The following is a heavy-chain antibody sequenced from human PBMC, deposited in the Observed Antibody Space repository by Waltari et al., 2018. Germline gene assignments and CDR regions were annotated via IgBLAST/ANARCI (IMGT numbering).Heavy chain of an antibody. D-gene: IGHD6-13*01. Sequence: EVQLVQSGAEVKKPGESLKISCKGSGYSFTSYWIGWVLQMPGKGLEWMGIIYPGDSDTRYSPSFQGQVTSSADKSISTAYLQWSSLKASDTAMYYCARMGWQQLVLNAFDIWGQGTMVTVSS. J-gene: IGHJ3*02. V-gene: IGHV5-51*03. CDR1: GYSFTSYW. CDR2: IYPGDSDT. CDR3: ARMGWQQLVLNAFDI.